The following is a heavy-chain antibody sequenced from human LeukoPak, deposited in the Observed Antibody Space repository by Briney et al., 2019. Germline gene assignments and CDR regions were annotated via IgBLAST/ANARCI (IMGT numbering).Heavy chain of an antibody. J-gene: IGHJ4*02. D-gene: IGHD6-13*01. CDR3: ASPDPGYSSSWYGALYFDY. V-gene: IGHV3-30*03. CDR2: ISYDGSNK. Sequence: GGSLRLSCAASGFTFSSYGMHWVRQAPGKGLEWVAVISYDGSNKYYADSVKGRFTISRDNSKNTLYLQMNSLRAEDTAVYYCASPDPGYSSSWYGALYFDYWGQGTLVTVSS. CDR1: GFTFSSYG.